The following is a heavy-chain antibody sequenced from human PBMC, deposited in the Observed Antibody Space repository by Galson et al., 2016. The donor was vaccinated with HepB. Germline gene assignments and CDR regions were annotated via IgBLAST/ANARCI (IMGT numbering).Heavy chain of an antibody. CDR2: ISSSSTI. CDR3: ARDRVEYSSSSDGMDV. Sequence: SLRLSCAASGFTFSSYSMNWVRQAPGKGLEWVSYISSSSTIYYADSVKGRFTISRDNAKNSLYLQMNSLRDEDTAVYYCARDRVEYSSSSDGMDVWGQGTTVTVSS. D-gene: IGHD6-6*01. CDR1: GFTFSSYS. J-gene: IGHJ6*02. V-gene: IGHV3-48*02.